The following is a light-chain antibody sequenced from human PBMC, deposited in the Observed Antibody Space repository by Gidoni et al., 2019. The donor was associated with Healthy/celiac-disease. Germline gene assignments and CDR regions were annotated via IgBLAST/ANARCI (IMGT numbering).Light chain of an antibody. J-gene: IGLJ1*01. CDR3: QSYDSSLSGYV. CDR1: SPNIGAGYD. CDR2: GNS. V-gene: IGLV1-40*01. Sequence: QSVLTQPPSVSGAPGQRVTISCTGSSPNIGAGYDVHWYQQLPGTAPKPLIYGNSTRPSGVPDRFSGSKSGTSASLAITGLQAEDEADYYCQSYDSSLSGYVFGTGTKVTVL.